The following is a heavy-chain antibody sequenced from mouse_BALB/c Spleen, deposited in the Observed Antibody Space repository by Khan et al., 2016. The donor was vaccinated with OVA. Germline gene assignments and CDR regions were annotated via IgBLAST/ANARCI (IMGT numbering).Heavy chain of an antibody. J-gene: IGHJ2*01. CDR3: SRSKKSVATYGAY. V-gene: IGHV1S81*02. D-gene: IGHD1-1*01. Sequence: QVQLQQPGAELVKAGASVTMSCNSSGSTFTSYWMHWVKPRLGQGREWVGDLTPTNGCTDDKAIFKSKAQLTVDKSSSTAYLLLSGRRFEDSAVDAVSRSKKSVATYGAYGGQGTKLTGSS. CDR2: LTPTNGCT. CDR1: GSTFTSYW.